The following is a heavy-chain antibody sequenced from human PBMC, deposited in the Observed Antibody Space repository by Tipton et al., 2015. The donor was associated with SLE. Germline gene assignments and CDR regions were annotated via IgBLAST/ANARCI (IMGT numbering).Heavy chain of an antibody. CDR3: ARLGIATTGTNKYFQH. CDR1: GGSISSGIYY. J-gene: IGHJ1*01. D-gene: IGHD6-13*01. CDR2: ISKSGST. Sequence: TLSLTCIVSGGSISSGIYYWSWIRQNPRMGLEWIGFISKSGSTSYNPSLMGRITISLDTSENQFSLNLQSVTAADTAVYFCARLGIATTGTNKYFQHWGQGTLVTVSS. V-gene: IGHV4-31*03.